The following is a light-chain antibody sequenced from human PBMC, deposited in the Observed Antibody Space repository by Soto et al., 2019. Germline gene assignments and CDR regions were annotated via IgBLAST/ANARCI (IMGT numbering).Light chain of an antibody. CDR3: QQYNNWPWT. CDR2: GAS. V-gene: IGKV3-15*01. CDR1: QSVSSRY. Sequence: EIVLTQSHNTLSLSPPARVAIXRRSSQSVSSRYLAWHQQKPGQAPRLLIHGASTRATGFPARFSGSGSGTDFTLTISSLQSEDFAVYYCQQYNNWPWTFGQGTRLEI. J-gene: IGKJ5*01.